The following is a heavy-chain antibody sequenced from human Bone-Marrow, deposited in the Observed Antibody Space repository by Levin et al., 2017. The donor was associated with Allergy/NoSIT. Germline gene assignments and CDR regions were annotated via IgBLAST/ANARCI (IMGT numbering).Heavy chain of an antibody. V-gene: IGHV3-33*01. J-gene: IGHJ4*02. CDR3: ARDHDFWSGYFRWTYIDY. Sequence: PGGSLRLSCAASGFSFSNFAMHWVRQAPGKGLEWVAVIWHDASNTYYPDSVKGRFTISRDNGKNTLYLQMSSLRAEDTALYYCARDHDFWSGYFRWTYIDYWGQGTPVTVSS. D-gene: IGHD3-3*01. CDR1: GFSFSNFA. CDR2: IWHDASNT.